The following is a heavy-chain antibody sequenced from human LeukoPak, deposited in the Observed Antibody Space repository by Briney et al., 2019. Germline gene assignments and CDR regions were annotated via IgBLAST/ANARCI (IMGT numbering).Heavy chain of an antibody. CDR2: IYTSGST. Sequence: SETLSLTCTVSGGSISSYYWSWIRQPAGKGLEWIGRIYTSGSTNYNPSLKSRVTMSVDTSKNQFSLKLSSVTAADTAVYYCARDRWGNYYGSGSYGDQYYNWFDPWGQGTLVTVSS. CDR3: ARDRWGNYYGSGSYGDQYYNWFDP. D-gene: IGHD3-10*01. CDR1: GGSISSYY. J-gene: IGHJ5*02. V-gene: IGHV4-4*07.